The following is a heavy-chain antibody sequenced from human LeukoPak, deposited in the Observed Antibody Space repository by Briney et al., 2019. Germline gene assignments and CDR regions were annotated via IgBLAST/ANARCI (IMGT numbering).Heavy chain of an antibody. D-gene: IGHD3-22*01. J-gene: IGHJ6*02. CDR3: AKGYYYDSSGYSHYYYYYAMDV. V-gene: IGHV3-23*01. CDR1: RFAFSSHA. Sequence: PGGSLRLSCAASRFAFSSHAMSWVRQAPGKGLEWVSGISGSGGNTYYADSVKGRFSISRDNSKITLYLQMNSLRAEDTAVYYCAKGYYYDSSGYSHYYYYYAMDVWGQGTTVTVSS. CDR2: ISGSGGNT.